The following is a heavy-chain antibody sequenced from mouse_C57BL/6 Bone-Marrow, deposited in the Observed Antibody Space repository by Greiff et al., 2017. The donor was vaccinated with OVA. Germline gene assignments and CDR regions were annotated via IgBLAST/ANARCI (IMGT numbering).Heavy chain of an antibody. V-gene: IGHV1-20*01. CDR2: INPYNGDT. Sequence: VQLQQSGPELVKPGDSVKISCKASGYSFTGYFMNWVMQSHGKSLEWIGRINPYNGDTFYNQKFKGKATLTVDKSSSTAHMELRSLTSEDSAVYYCARSSLGYYGPPFADWGQGTLVTVSA. CDR3: ARSSLGYYGPPFAD. D-gene: IGHD1-1*01. J-gene: IGHJ3*01. CDR1: GYSFTGYF.